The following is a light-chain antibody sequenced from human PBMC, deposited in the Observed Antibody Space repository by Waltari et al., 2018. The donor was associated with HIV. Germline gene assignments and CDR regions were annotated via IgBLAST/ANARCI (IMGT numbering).Light chain of an antibody. V-gene: IGKV1-39*01. CDR2: VAS. J-gene: IGKJ3*01. CDR3: LHSYSSPLS. CDR1: LTVSTY. Sequence: DIQVTQSPSSLSASVGDRVTIACRTSLTVSTYVKWYQQKAGEAPKLLISVASALQSGVPSRFSGSGSGTDFTLTISSLQPEDFATYYCLHSYSSPLSFGPGTRVDIK.